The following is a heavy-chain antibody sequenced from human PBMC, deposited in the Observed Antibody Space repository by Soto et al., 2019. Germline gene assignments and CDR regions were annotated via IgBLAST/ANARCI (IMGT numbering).Heavy chain of an antibody. V-gene: IGHV3-74*01. D-gene: IGHD3-22*01. CDR2: INSDGSST. CDR1: GFTFSSYW. Sequence: HPGGSLRLSCAASGFTFSSYWMHWVRQAPGKGLVWVSRINSDGSSTSYADSVKGRFTISRDNAKNTLYLQMNSLRAEDTAVYYCARGDPSAVYDSSGYYDVGVEDYYYYGMDVWGQGTTVTVSS. CDR3: ARGDPSAVYDSSGYYDVGVEDYYYYGMDV. J-gene: IGHJ6*02.